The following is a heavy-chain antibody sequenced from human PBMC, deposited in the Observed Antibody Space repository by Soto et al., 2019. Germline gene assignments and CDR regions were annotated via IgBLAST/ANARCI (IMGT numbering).Heavy chain of an antibody. Sequence: SETLSLTCTVSGGSISSYYWSWIRQPPGKGLEWIGYIYYSGSTNYNPSLKSRVTISVDTSKNQFSLKLSSVTAADTAVYYCAREFKAASPSWFDPWGQGTLVTVSS. V-gene: IGHV4-59*01. CDR1: GGSISSYY. CDR3: AREFKAASPSWFDP. D-gene: IGHD6-13*01. CDR2: IYYSGST. J-gene: IGHJ5*02.